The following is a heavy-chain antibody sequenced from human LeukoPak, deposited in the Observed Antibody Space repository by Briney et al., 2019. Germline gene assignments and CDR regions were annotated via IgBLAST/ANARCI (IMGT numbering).Heavy chain of an antibody. V-gene: IGHV3-43*02. CDR2: ISGDGGST. J-gene: IGHJ5*02. CDR1: GFTFDDYA. CDR3: AKDIERRYYYGSGKDNWFDP. D-gene: IGHD3-10*01. Sequence: GGSLRLSCAASGFTFDDYAMHWVRHAPGKGLEWVSLISGDGGSTYYADSVKGRFTISRDNSKNSLYLQMNSLRTEDTALYYCAKDIERRYYYGSGKDNWFDPWGQGTLVTVSS.